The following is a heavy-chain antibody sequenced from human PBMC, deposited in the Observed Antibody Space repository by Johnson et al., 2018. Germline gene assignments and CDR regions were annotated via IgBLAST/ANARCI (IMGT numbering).Heavy chain of an antibody. CDR1: GYTFTSYD. CDR3: ARDYGGSSGWFDP. D-gene: IGHD4-23*01. CDR2: MNPTSGET. Sequence: VQLVQSGAEVKKPGASVKVSCKASGYTFTSYDINWVRQAPGQGLEWVGWMNPTSGETGYAQKFQGRITMTWETSISTAYIELSSLRSEDTAVYYCARDYGGSSGWFDPWGQGTLVTVSS. V-gene: IGHV1-8*01. J-gene: IGHJ5*02.